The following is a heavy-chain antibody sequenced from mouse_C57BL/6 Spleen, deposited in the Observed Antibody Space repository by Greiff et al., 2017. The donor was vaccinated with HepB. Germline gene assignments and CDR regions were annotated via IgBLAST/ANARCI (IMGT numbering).Heavy chain of an antibody. Sequence: QSGPGLVKPSQSLSLTCSVTGYSITSGYYWNWIRQFPGNKLEWMGYISYDGSNNYNPSLKNRISITRDTSKNQFFLKLNSVTTEDTATYYGARDGGSYFDYWGQGTTLTVSS. CDR3: ARDGGSYFDY. CDR2: ISYDGSN. V-gene: IGHV3-6*01. J-gene: IGHJ2*01. CDR1: GYSITSGYY.